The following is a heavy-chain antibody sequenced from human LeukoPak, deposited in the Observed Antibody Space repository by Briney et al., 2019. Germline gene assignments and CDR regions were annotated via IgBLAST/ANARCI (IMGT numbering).Heavy chain of an antibody. CDR3: AREGSGSYYNAEYYFDY. J-gene: IGHJ4*02. Sequence: SETLSLTCTVSGGSISSYYWSWIRQPPGKGLEWIGYIYYSGSTNYSPSLKSRVTISVDTSKNQFSLKLSSVTAADTAVYYCAREGSGSYYNAEYYFDYWGQGTLVTVSS. CDR1: GGSISSYY. CDR2: IYYSGST. V-gene: IGHV4-59*01. D-gene: IGHD3-10*01.